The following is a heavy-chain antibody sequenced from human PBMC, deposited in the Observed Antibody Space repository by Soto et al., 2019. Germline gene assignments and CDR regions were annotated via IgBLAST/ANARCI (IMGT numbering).Heavy chain of an antibody. CDR1: GFTFSSYS. J-gene: IGHJ4*02. CDR2: ITGSSSYI. D-gene: IGHD3-22*01. CDR3: ARVVYYYDSSAYWAY. V-gene: IGHV3-21*02. Sequence: EVQLVESGGGLVKPGGSLRLSCAASGFTFSSYSMNWVRQAPGKGLEWVSSITGSSSYIYYADSVKGRFTISRENAKNSLYLPMNSLRAEDTAVYYCARVVYYYDSSAYWAYWGQGTLVTVSS.